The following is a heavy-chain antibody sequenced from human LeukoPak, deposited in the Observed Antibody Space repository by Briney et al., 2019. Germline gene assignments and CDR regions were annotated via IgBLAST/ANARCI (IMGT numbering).Heavy chain of an antibody. J-gene: IGHJ4*02. V-gene: IGHV4-34*01. CDR3: VTYYYGSSAPKRNY. CDR1: GGSFSGYY. Sequence: SETLSLTCAVYGGSFSGYYWNWIRQPPGKGLEWIGEINHSGSTNYNPSLKSRVTISVDTSKNQFSLKLSSVTAADTAVYYCVTYYYGSSAPKRNYWGQGILVTVSS. D-gene: IGHD3-22*01. CDR2: INHSGST.